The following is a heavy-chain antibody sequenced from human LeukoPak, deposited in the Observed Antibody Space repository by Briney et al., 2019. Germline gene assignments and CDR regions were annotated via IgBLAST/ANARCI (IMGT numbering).Heavy chain of an antibody. V-gene: IGHV3-23*01. CDR2: ISGSGGST. CDR3: AKDLAEDSSGTSH. J-gene: IGHJ4*02. Sequence: GGSLRLSRAASGFTFSSYAMSWVRQAPGKGLEWVSAISGSGGSTYYADSVKGRFTISRDNSKNTLYLQMNSLRAEDTAVYYCAKDLAEDSSGTSHWGQGTLVTVSS. D-gene: IGHD3-22*01. CDR1: GFTFSSYA.